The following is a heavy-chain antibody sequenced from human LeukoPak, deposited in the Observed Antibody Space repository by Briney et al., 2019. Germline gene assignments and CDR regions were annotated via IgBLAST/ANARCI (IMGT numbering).Heavy chain of an antibody. CDR2: VSPYNGAT. J-gene: IGHJ5*02. CDR3: AGAVDYYDNSGYYYPIDL. V-gene: IGHV1-18*01. CDR1: GYTFSSSL. Sequence: VASVKVSCKASGYTFSSSLITWVRQAPGQGLEWVGWVSPYNGATNYAQKFRGRVTLTPGTSTTTADMDLTNLRLDDTAIYYCAGAVDYYDNSGYYYPIDLWGQGTLVTVSS. D-gene: IGHD3-22*01.